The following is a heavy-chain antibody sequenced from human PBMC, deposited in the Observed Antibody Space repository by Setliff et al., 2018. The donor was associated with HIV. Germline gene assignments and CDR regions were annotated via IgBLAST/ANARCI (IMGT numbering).Heavy chain of an antibody. CDR1: GFTFSRYG. Sequence: PGGSLRLSCAASGFTFSRYGLHWVRQAPGKGLNWVTFIRYDGRNKFYADSVKGRFTISRDSSKNTLYLQMDSLTVEDTAVYYCASANDYGDYGGMDVWGQGTTVTVSS. J-gene: IGHJ6*02. CDR3: ASANDYGDYGGMDV. D-gene: IGHD4-17*01. V-gene: IGHV3-30*02. CDR2: IRYDGRNK.